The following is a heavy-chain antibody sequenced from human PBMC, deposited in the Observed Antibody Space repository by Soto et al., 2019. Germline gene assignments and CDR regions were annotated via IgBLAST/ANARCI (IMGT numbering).Heavy chain of an antibody. J-gene: IGHJ5*02. Sequence: QVQLQESGPGLVKPSQTLSLTCTVSGGSISSGDYYWSWIRQPPGKGLEWIGYIYYSGSTYYNPSLRSRVTKSVDTSKNQFSLRLCSVTAADTAVYYCARERPDGCRLDPWGQGTLVTVSS. D-gene: IGHD6-19*01. CDR1: GGSISSGDYY. CDR2: IYYSGST. CDR3: ARERPDGCRLDP. V-gene: IGHV4-30-4*01.